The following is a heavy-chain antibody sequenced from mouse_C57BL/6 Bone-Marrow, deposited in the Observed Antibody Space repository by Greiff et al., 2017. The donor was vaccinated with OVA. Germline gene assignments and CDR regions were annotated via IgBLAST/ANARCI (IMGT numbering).Heavy chain of an antibody. V-gene: IGHV14-4*01. D-gene: IGHD1-1*01. CDR1: GFNIKDDY. CDR2: IDPENGDT. J-gene: IGHJ2*01. CDR3: TTVVPYYFDY. Sequence: EVKLMESGAELVRPGASVKLSCTASGFNIKDDYMHWVKQRPEQGLEWIGWIDPENGDTEYASKFQGKATITADTSSNTAYLQLSSLTSEDTAVYYCTTVVPYYFDYWGQGTTLTVSS.